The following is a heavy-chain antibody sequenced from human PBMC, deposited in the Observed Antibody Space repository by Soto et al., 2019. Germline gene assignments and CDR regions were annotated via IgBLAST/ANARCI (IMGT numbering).Heavy chain of an antibody. J-gene: IGHJ5*02. Sequence: GSLRLSCAASGFTFSDYYMSWIRQAPGKGLEWVSYISSSGSTIYYADSVKGRFTISRDNAKNSLYLQMNSLRAEDTAVYYCARMGIFDILTGLDWFDPWGQGTLVTVSS. CDR2: ISSSGSTI. V-gene: IGHV3-11*01. CDR1: GFTFSDYY. D-gene: IGHD3-9*01. CDR3: ARMGIFDILTGLDWFDP.